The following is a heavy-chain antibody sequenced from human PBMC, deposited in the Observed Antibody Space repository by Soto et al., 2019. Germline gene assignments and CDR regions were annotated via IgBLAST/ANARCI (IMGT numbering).Heavy chain of an antibody. CDR2: INHSGST. CDR1: GGSFSGYY. J-gene: IGHJ6*02. D-gene: IGHD3-9*01. CDR3: ALSGYDILTGIYYYYGMDV. Sequence: PSETLSLTCAVYGGSFSGYYWSWIRQPPGKGLEWIGEINHSGSTNYNPSLKSRVTISVDTSKNQFSLKLSSVTAADTAVYYCALSGYDILTGIYYYYGMDVWGQGTTVTVSS. V-gene: IGHV4-34*01.